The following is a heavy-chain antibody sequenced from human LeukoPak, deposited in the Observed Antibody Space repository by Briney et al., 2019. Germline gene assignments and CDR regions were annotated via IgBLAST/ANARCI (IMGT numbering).Heavy chain of an antibody. Sequence: GGSLRLSXAASGFTFSTYPMNWVRQAPGKGLEWVSAISGSGANTYYADSVKGRFTISRDNSRNTLYLQMNSLRAEDTAIYYCAKERPQTTSFDYWGQGTLVTVSS. CDR1: GFTFSTYP. V-gene: IGHV3-23*01. CDR3: AKERPQTTSFDY. CDR2: ISGSGANT. D-gene: IGHD2/OR15-2a*01. J-gene: IGHJ4*02.